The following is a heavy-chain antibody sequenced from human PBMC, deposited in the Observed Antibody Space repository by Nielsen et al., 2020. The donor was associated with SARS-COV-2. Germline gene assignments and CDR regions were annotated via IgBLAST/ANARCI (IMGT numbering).Heavy chain of an antibody. CDR3: ARDQDGGAATSNFYFDL. CDR1: GFRFTTYS. Sequence: GGSLRLSCAASGFRFTTYSMNWVRQAPGKGLEWVASITISGAYMYYADSVRGRFTVSRDNAENSLYLQMNSLRDEDTAVYYCARDQDGGAATSNFYFDLWGRGTLVIVSS. V-gene: IGHV3-21*01. CDR2: ITISGAYM. J-gene: IGHJ2*01. D-gene: IGHD6-25*01.